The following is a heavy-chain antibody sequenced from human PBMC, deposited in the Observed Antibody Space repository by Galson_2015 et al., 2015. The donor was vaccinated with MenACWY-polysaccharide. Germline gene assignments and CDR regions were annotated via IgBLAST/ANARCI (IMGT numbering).Heavy chain of an antibody. J-gene: IGHJ5*02. D-gene: IGHD3-22*01. CDR2: MNPNSGNT. CDR1: GYGFSSYD. Sequence: SVKVSCKASGYGFSSYDINWVRQTTGQGLEWMGWMNPNSGNTGYAQKFQGRVTMTRNTSISIAYMELSSLRSEDTAVYYCARGGKYYYDSSGYLNWSDPWGQGTLVTVSS. CDR3: ARGGKYYYDSSGYLNWSDP. V-gene: IGHV1-8*01.